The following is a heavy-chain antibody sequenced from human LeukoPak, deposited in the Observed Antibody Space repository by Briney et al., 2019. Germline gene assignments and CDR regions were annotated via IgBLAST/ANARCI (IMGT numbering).Heavy chain of an antibody. CDR3: ARDNGDYPYYFDF. D-gene: IGHD4-17*01. CDR2: IYHTGNT. V-gene: IGHV4-30-2*01. Sequence: SETLSLTCAVSGASISSGIHSWNWIRQPPGKGLEWIGYIYHTGNTYYNPSLKSRVTISVDRSKNQFSLKLSSVTAADTAVHYCARDNGDYPYYFDFWGQGTLVTVSS. CDR1: GASISSGIHS. J-gene: IGHJ4*02.